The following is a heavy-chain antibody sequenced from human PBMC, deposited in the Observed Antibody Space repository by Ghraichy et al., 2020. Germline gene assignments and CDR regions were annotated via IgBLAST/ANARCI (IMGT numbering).Heavy chain of an antibody. CDR1: GFTFSSYG. D-gene: IGHD2-15*01. J-gene: IGHJ3*02. Sequence: GGSLRLSCAASGFTFSSYGMHWVRQAPGKGLEWVAVIWYDGSNKYYADSVKGRFTISRDNSKNTLYLQMNSLRAEDTAVYYCARDQFYCSGGSCYSDAFDIWGQGTMVTVSS. V-gene: IGHV3-33*01. CDR2: IWYDGSNK. CDR3: ARDQFYCSGGSCYSDAFDI.